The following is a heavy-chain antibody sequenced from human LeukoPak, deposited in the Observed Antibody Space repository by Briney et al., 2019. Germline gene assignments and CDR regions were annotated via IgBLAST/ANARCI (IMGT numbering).Heavy chain of an antibody. V-gene: IGHV1-2*02. D-gene: IGHD5-12*01. CDR3: ARDGPTSSGYHRYYYYMDV. CDR2: INPNSGGT. CDR1: GYTFTGYY. J-gene: IGHJ6*03. Sequence: ASVKVSCKASGYTFTGYYMHWVRQAPRQGLEWMGWINPNSGGTNYAQKFQGRVTMTRDTSISTAYMELSRLRSDDTAVYYCARDGPTSSGYHRYYYYMDVWGKGTTVTISS.